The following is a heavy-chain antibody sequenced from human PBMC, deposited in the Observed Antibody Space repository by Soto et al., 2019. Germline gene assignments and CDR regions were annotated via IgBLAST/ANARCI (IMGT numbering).Heavy chain of an antibody. CDR2: IYSGGST. Sequence: GGSLRLSCAASGFTVSSNYMSWVRQAPGKGLEWVSVIYSGGSTYYADSVKGRFTISRGNSKNTLYLQMNSLRAEDTAVYYCARALTYYYGSGSYYFDYWGQGTLVTVSS. V-gene: IGHV3-66*01. J-gene: IGHJ4*02. D-gene: IGHD3-10*01. CDR1: GFTVSSNY. CDR3: ARALTYYYGSGSYYFDY.